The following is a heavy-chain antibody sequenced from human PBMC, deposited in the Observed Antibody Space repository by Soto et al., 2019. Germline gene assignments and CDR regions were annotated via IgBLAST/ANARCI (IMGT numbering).Heavy chain of an antibody. CDR3: ARAGHYYDSSGYAN. CDR1: GYTFGTSG. J-gene: IGHJ4*02. D-gene: IGHD3-22*01. CDR2: ISAYSGNT. Sequence: QVKLVQSGAEVKKPGTSMKVSCKASGYTFGTSGISWIRQAPGQGLEWMGWISAYSGNTNYEQKLQERVTMTTDTSTNTAYLELRSLRSDDTAVYYCARAGHYYDSSGYANWGQGTLVTVSS. V-gene: IGHV1-18*01.